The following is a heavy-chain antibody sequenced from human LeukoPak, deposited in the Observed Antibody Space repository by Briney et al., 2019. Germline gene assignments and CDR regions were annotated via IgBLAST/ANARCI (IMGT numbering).Heavy chain of an antibody. D-gene: IGHD3-10*01. CDR3: AGGSGSYRYYYYGMDV. CDR1: GGSISSYY. J-gene: IGHJ6*02. V-gene: IGHV4-59*08. Sequence: PSETLSLTCTVSGGSISSYYWSWIWQPPGKGLEWIGYIYYSGSTNYNPSLKSRVTISVDTSKNQVSLKLNSVTAADTAVYYCAGGSGSYRYYYYGMDVWGQGTTVTVSS. CDR2: IYYSGST.